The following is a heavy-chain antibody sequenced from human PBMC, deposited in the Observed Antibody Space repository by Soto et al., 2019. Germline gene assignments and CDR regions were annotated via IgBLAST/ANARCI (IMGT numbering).Heavy chain of an antibody. J-gene: IGHJ4*02. Sequence: SETLSLTCAVSGRSISSVGYYWSWVRQHPGKGLEWIGSISYTGSTYYNPSLENRLSISLDTSENRFYLRLNSVTAADTAIYYCARPNDYWNGYGPFDYWGQGSQVTVS. D-gene: IGHD3-3*01. CDR2: ISYTGST. V-gene: IGHV4-31*11. CDR3: ARPNDYWNGYGPFDY. CDR1: GRSISSVGYY.